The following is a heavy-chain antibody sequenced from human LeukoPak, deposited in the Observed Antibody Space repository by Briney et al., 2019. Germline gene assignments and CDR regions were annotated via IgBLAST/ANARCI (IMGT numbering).Heavy chain of an antibody. D-gene: IGHD4-23*01. CDR3: AIEGMTTVVLDY. CDR1: GYTFSSYY. CDR2: INPSGGST. J-gene: IGHJ4*02. V-gene: IGHV1-46*04. Sequence: ASVRVSCKASGYTFSSYYMHWVRQAPGQGLEWMGIINPSGGSTIYAQKLQGRVTITRDTATSTVYMELSSLRSEDTAVYYCAIEGMTTVVLDYWGQGTLVTVSS.